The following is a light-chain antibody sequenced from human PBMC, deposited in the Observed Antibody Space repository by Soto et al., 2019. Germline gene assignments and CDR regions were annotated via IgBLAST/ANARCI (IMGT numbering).Light chain of an antibody. CDR3: QQYVGSPPLYT. CDR2: AAS. CDR1: QSVSSRS. J-gene: IGKJ2*01. Sequence: EIVLTQSPGTLSLSPGERATLSCRASQSVSSRSLAWYQQKPGQAPRLLIYAASNRASGIPGRFSGSGSGTDFTLTIRRLEPEDFSVYYCQQYVGSPPLYTFGQGTKLEIK. V-gene: IGKV3-20*01.